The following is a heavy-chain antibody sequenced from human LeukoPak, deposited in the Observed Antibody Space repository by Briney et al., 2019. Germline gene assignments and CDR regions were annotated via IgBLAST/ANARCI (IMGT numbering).Heavy chain of an antibody. D-gene: IGHD1-1*01. V-gene: IGHV3-30-3*01. CDR1: GFTFSSYA. J-gene: IGHJ4*02. Sequence: AGGSLRLSCAASGFTFSSYAMHWVRQAPGKGLEWVAVISYDGSNKYYADSVKGRFTISRDNSKNTLYLQMNSLRAEDTAVYYCARGDWKYWGQGTLVTVSS. CDR2: ISYDGSNK. CDR3: ARGDWKY.